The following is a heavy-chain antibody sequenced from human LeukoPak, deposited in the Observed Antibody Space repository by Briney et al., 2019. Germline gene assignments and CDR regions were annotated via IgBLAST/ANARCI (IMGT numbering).Heavy chain of an antibody. Sequence: PSETLSLTCTVAGGSISSSSYYWGWIRQPPGKGLEWIGSIYYSGSTYYNPSLKSRVTISVDTSKNQFSLKLSSVTAADTAVYYCASGIWFDPWGQGTLVTVSS. CDR1: GGSISSSSYY. J-gene: IGHJ5*02. V-gene: IGHV4-39*07. CDR2: IYYSGST. CDR3: ASGIWFDP.